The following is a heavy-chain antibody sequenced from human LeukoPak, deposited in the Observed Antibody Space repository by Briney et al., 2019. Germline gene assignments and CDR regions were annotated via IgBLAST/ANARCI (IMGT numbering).Heavy chain of an antibody. J-gene: IGHJ6*03. V-gene: IGHV3-30*04. CDR3: ARAAQYYYYYYYMDV. Sequence: GRSLRLSCAASGFTFSSYAMHWVRQAPGKGLEWVAVISYDGSNKYYADSVKGRFTISRDNSKNTLYLQMNSLRAEDTAVYYCARAAQYYYYYYYMDVWGKGTTVTVSS. CDR1: GFTFSSYA. CDR2: ISYDGSNK.